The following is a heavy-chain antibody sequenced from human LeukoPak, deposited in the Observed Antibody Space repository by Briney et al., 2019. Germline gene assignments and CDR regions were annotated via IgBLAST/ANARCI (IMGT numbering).Heavy chain of an antibody. CDR1: GGSISNYY. Sequence: SETLSLTCTVSGGSISNYYWSWIRQPPGKGLEWIGYIYYSGSTNYNPSLKSRVTISVDTSKNQFSLKLSSVTAADTAVYYCARHFSYGGNHFDYWGQGTLVTVSS. D-gene: IGHD4-23*01. J-gene: IGHJ4*02. V-gene: IGHV4-59*08. CDR3: ARHFSYGGNHFDY. CDR2: IYYSGST.